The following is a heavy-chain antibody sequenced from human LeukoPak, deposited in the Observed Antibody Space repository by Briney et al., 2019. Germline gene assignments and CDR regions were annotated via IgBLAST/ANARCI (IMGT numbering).Heavy chain of an antibody. CDR2: INAGNGNT. J-gene: IGHJ4*02. V-gene: IGHV1-3*03. CDR1: GYTFTSYA. Sequence: ASVKVSCKASGYTFTSYAMHWVRQAPGQRLEWMGWINAGNGNTKYSQEFQGRVTITRDTSASTAYMELGSLRSEDMAVYYCAREPSSSSGYYYFDYWGQGTLVTVSS. CDR3: AREPSSSSGYYYFDY. D-gene: IGHD3-22*01.